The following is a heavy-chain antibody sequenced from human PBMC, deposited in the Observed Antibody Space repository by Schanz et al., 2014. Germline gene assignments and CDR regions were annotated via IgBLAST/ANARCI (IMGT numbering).Heavy chain of an antibody. CDR2: MSYDGSIK. D-gene: IGHD2-2*01. CDR1: GFTFSSYG. V-gene: IGHV3-30*18. Sequence: GQLVESGGGVVQPGRSLRLSCAASGFTFSSYGMHWVRQAPGKGLEWVAAMSYDGSIKYYGDSVKGRFTISRDNSKNTLYLHMNTLRSEDTAVYYCAKDSTHIDIVLVPTAIDYWGQGTPVTVSS. CDR3: AKDSTHIDIVLVPTAIDY. J-gene: IGHJ4*02.